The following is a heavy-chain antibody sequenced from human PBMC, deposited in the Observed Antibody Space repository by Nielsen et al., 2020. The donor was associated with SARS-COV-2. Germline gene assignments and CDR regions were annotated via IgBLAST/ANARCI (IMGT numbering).Heavy chain of an antibody. J-gene: IGHJ4*02. Sequence: GGSLRLSCAASGFTFSSYWMSWVRQAPGKGLEWVANIKQDGSEKYYVDSVKGRFTISRDNAKNSLYLQMNSLRAEDTAVYYCARVQNDILTGYPDPHFDYWGQGTLVTVSS. CDR1: GFTFSSYW. CDR3: ARVQNDILTGYPDPHFDY. D-gene: IGHD3-9*01. CDR2: IKQDGSEK. V-gene: IGHV3-7*01.